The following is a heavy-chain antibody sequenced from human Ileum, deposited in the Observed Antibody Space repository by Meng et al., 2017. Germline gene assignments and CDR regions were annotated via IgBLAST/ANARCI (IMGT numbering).Heavy chain of an antibody. V-gene: IGHV4-4*02. J-gene: IGHJ4*02. CDR3: ARHGGYSQDF. Sequence: GHLPESGTGHVRPSGTLSLTCAVSIGSISSNTYWSWVRQPPGKGLEWIGQISHSGSAYYNPSLKSRVTMSVDKSKSQFSLMLTSVTAADTAIYYCARHGGYSQDFWGQGTLVTVSS. D-gene: IGHD4-23*01. CDR1: IGSISSNTY. CDR2: ISHSGSA.